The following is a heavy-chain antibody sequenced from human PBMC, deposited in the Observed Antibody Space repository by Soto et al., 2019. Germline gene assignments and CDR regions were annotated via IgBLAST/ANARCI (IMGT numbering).Heavy chain of an antibody. CDR1: GGSISSYY. D-gene: IGHD2-21*02. V-gene: IGHV4-59*01. CDR2: IYYSGST. J-gene: IGHJ6*02. CDR3: ARGWRDYYSGSRYYYYYGRDV. Sequence: SETLSLTCTVSGGSISSYYWNWIRQPPGKGLEWIGYIYYSGSTNYNPSLKSRVTISGDTPKNQCSLKLSSVTAADPAVYYCARGWRDYYSGSRYYYYYGRDVWGQGTTVTVSS.